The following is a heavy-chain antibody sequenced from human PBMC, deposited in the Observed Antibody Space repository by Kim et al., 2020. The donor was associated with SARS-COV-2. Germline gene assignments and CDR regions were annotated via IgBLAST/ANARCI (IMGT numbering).Heavy chain of an antibody. CDR2: INHSGST. CDR1: GGSFSGYY. CDR3: ARGRRARELLPGY. D-gene: IGHD1-26*01. V-gene: IGHV4-34*01. J-gene: IGHJ4*02. Sequence: SETLSLTCAVYGGSFSGYYWSWIRQPPGKGLEWIGEINHSGSTNYNPSLKSRVTISVDTSKNQFSLKLSSVTAADTAVYYCARGRRARELLPGYWGQGTLVTVSS.